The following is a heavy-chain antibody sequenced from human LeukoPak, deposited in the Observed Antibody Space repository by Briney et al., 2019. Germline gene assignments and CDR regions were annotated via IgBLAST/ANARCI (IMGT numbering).Heavy chain of an antibody. V-gene: IGHV3-23*01. Sequence: PGGSLRLSCTASGFIFNTFAMSWVRQTPGRRLEWVSAISGSGGASYYADSVKGRFTISRDNSKNTVELQMHSLRVEDTATYYCAKVRKDIVVVPAASFDYWGQGTLVTVSS. CDR2: ISGSGGAS. J-gene: IGHJ4*02. D-gene: IGHD2-2*01. CDR1: GFIFNTFA. CDR3: AKVRKDIVVVPAASFDY.